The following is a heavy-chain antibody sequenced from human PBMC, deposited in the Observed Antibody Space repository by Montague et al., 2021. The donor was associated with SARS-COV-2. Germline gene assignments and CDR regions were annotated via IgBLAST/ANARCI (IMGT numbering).Heavy chain of an antibody. V-gene: IGHV1-2*04. D-gene: IGHD2-21*02. Sequence: SVKVSCKASGYTFTGYYIHWVRQAPGQGLEWMGWINPNSGGTNYAQKFQGWVTMTSDTSISTAYMELSRLRSDDTAVYYCATSLCGLDGGADCYFDAFDIGGQGKMVTVFS. CDR1: GYTFTGYY. CDR3: ATSLCGLDGGADCYFDAFDI. J-gene: IGHJ3*02. CDR2: INPNSGGT.